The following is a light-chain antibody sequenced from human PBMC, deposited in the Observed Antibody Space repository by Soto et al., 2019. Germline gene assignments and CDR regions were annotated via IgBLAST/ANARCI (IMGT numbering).Light chain of an antibody. Sequence: DIQMTQSPFSVSASVGDRVTITCRASQHVSSWLAWFQHKPGKAPKSLIYAASSLQSGVPSRFSGSGSGTHFTLTISRLQPEDFATYYCQQTNIFPYTFGQGTKLEIK. CDR2: AAS. V-gene: IGKV1-12*01. CDR3: QQTNIFPYT. J-gene: IGKJ2*01. CDR1: QHVSSW.